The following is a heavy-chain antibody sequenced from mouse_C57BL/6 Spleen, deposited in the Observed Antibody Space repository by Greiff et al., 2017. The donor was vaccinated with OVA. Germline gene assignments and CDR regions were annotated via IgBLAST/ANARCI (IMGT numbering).Heavy chain of an antibody. V-gene: IGHV5-4*01. CDR3: ARDRGDYDRYWYFDV. J-gene: IGHJ1*03. D-gene: IGHD2-4*01. CDR2: ISDGGSYT. CDR1: GFTFSSYA. Sequence: EVKLMESGGGLVKPGGSLKLSCAASGFTFSSYAMSWVRQTPEKRLEWVATISDGGSYTYYPDNVKGRFTISRDNAKNNLYLQMSHLKSEDTAMYYCARDRGDYDRYWYFDVWGTGTTVTVSS.